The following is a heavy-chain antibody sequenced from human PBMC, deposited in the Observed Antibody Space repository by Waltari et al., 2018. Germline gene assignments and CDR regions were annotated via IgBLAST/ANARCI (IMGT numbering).Heavy chain of an antibody. V-gene: IGHV4-30-4*08. CDR1: GGSISSGDYY. J-gene: IGHJ5*02. D-gene: IGHD4-17*01. Sequence: QVQLQESGPGLVKPSQTMSLTCTVSGGSISSGDYYWSWIHQPPGKGLEWLGYTDYSGSTYANPFLNSRVTISVYMSKNQFSLKLSSVSAADTAVYYCARDYGGRWFDPWGQGTLVTVSS. CDR3: ARDYGGRWFDP. CDR2: TDYSGST.